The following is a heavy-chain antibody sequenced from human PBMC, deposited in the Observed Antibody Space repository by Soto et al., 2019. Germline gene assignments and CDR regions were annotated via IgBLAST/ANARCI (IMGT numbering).Heavy chain of an antibody. V-gene: IGHV3-30*18. Sequence: SLRLSCAASGFTFSSYGMHWVRQAPGKGLEWVAVISYDGSNKYYADSVKGRFTISRDNSKNTLYLQMNSLRAEDTAVYYCAKDYATVTNDGSFDPWGQGTLVTVSS. CDR2: ISYDGSNK. CDR1: GFTFSSYG. CDR3: AKDYATVTNDGSFDP. D-gene: IGHD4-4*01. J-gene: IGHJ5*02.